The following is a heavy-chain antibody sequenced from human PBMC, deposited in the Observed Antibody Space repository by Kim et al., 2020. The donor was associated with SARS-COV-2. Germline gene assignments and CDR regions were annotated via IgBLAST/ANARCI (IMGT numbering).Heavy chain of an antibody. V-gene: IGHV3-11*06. CDR3: ARGGYSYGTIPDYYYYMDV. D-gene: IGHD5-18*01. J-gene: IGHJ6*03. Sequence: GRFTISRDNAKNSLYLQMNSLRAEDTAVYYCARGGYSYGTIPDYYYYMDVWGKGTTVTVSS.